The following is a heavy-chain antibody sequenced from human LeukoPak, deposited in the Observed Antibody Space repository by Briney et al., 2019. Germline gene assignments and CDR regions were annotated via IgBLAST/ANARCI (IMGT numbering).Heavy chain of an antibody. CDR2: ISASGSDT. CDR3: ARDPYSGTYSPGVYYYYMDV. D-gene: IGHD1-26*01. Sequence: GGSLRLSCAASGFTFRKYGMSWVRQAPGKGLEWVSAISASGSDTYYADSVKGRFTISRDNSKNTVSMQMSSLRAEDTAVYYCARDPYSGTYSPGVYYYYMDVWGKGTTVTVSS. V-gene: IGHV3-23*01. J-gene: IGHJ6*03. CDR1: GFTFRKYG.